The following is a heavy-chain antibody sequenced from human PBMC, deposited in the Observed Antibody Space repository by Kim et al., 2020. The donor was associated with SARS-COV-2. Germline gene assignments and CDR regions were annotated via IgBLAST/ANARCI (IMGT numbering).Heavy chain of an antibody. D-gene: IGHD3-22*01. J-gene: IGHJ4*02. CDR2: IKSKTDGGTT. V-gene: IGHV3-15*01. Sequence: GGSLRLSCAASGFTFSNAWMSWVRQAPGKGLEWVGRIKSKTDGGTTDYAAPVKGRFTISRDDSKNTLYLQMNSLKTEDTAVYYCTTDVRAYDSSGYHPPSDYWGQGTLVTVSS. CDR1: GFTFSNAW. CDR3: TTDVRAYDSSGYHPPSDY.